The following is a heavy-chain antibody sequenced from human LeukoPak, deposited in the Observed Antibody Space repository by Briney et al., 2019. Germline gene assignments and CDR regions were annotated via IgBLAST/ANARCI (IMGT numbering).Heavy chain of an antibody. Sequence: AASVKVSCKASGYTFSSYGSSWVRQAPGQGLEWMGWINAYNGNTNYAQNLQGRVTMTTDTSTSTAYMELRSLRSDDTAVYYCARRQGTTLNFDYWGQGTLVTVSS. V-gene: IGHV1-18*01. J-gene: IGHJ4*02. D-gene: IGHD1-1*01. CDR3: ARRQGTTLNFDY. CDR1: GYTFSSYG. CDR2: INAYNGNT.